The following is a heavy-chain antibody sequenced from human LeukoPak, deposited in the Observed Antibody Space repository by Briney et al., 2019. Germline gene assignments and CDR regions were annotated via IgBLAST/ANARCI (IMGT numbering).Heavy chain of an antibody. V-gene: IGHV4-39*01. Sequence: SETLSLTCTVSGGSISGSSYYWGWVRQSPGKGLEWIGKIWYTGKTYYSPSVQSRLTISVDTSKNQFSLKLSSVTAADTAVYYCARHHRERYYYGSGSYYGPLDYWGQGTLVTVSS. CDR1: GGSISGSSYY. CDR2: IWYTGKT. J-gene: IGHJ4*02. CDR3: ARHHRERYYYGSGSYYGPLDY. D-gene: IGHD3-10*01.